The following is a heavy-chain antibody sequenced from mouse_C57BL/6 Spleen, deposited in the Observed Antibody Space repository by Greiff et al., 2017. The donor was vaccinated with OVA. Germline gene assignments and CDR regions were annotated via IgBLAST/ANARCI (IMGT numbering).Heavy chain of an antibody. CDR1: GFSFNTYA. Sequence: EVKLVESGGGLVQPKGSLKLSCAASGFSFNTYAMNWVRQAPGKGLEWVARIRSKSNNYATYYADSVKDRFTISRDDSESMLYLQMNNLKTEDTAMYYCVRHANSYYCDYWGQGTTLTVAS. J-gene: IGHJ2*01. D-gene: IGHD4-1*01. CDR3: VRHANSYYCDY. V-gene: IGHV10-1*01. CDR2: IRSKSNNYAT.